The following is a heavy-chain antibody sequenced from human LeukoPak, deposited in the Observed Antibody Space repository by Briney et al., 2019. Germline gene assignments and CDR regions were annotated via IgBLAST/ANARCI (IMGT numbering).Heavy chain of an antibody. V-gene: IGHV4-39*01. J-gene: IGHJ4*02. Sequence: SETLSLTCTVSGGSISSSSYYWGWIRQPPGKGLEWIGSIYYSGSTYYNPSLKSRVTISVDTSKNPFSLKLSSVTAADTAVYYCARHCDLYSSSWFDYWGQGTLVTVSS. D-gene: IGHD6-13*01. CDR2: IYYSGST. CDR1: GGSISSSSYY. CDR3: ARHCDLYSSSWFDY.